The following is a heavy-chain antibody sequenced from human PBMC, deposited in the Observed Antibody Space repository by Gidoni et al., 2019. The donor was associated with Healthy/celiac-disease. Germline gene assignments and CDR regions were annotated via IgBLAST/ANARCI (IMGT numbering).Heavy chain of an antibody. CDR2: IYSGGST. J-gene: IGHJ6*02. CDR3: ASCYYDSSGYYYTYYGMDV. V-gene: IGHV3-53*01. CDR1: GFTVSSNY. D-gene: IGHD3-22*01. Sequence: VQLVESGGGLIQPGGSLRLSCASSGFTVSSNYMSWVRQAPGKGRWWVSVIYSGGSTYYADSVKGRFTISRDNSKNTLYLQMNSLRAEDTALYYCASCYYDSSGYYYTYYGMDVWGQGTTVTVSS.